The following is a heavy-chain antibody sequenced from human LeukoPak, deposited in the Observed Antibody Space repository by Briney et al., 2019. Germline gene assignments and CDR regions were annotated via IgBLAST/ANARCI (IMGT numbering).Heavy chain of an antibody. CDR2: ISGSGGST. J-gene: IGHJ4*02. D-gene: IGHD3-9*01. CDR1: GFTFSSYG. V-gene: IGHV3-23*01. CDR3: ARALPGSLRYFDWLFPPPDY. Sequence: PGRSLRLSCAASGFTFSSYGMSWVRQAPGKGLEWVSAISGSGGSTYYADSVKGRFTISRDNSKNTLYLQMNSLRAEDTAVYYCARALPGSLRYFDWLFPPPDYWGQGTLVTVSS.